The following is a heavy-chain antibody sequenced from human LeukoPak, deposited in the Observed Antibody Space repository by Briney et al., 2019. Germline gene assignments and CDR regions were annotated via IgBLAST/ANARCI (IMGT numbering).Heavy chain of an antibody. CDR2: IIPIFDIP. V-gene: IGHV1-69*04. CDR1: GGTFNSYS. CDR3: ARDLYSSEGEGLFDY. D-gene: IGHD6-19*01. Sequence: ASVKVSCKASGGTFNSYSISWVRQAPGQGLEWMGRIIPIFDIPNYAQKFQGRVTITADKSTSTAYMELSSLRSEDTAVYYCARDLYSSEGEGLFDYWGQGTLVTVSS. J-gene: IGHJ4*02.